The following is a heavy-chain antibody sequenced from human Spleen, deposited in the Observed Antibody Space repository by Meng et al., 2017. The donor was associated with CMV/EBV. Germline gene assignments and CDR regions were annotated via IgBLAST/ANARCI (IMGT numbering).Heavy chain of an antibody. D-gene: IGHD6-19*01. Sequence: GGSLRLSCAASGFTFSSYWMSWVRQAPGKGLEWVANIKQDGSEKYYVDSVKGRFTISRDNAKMSLYLQMNSLRVEDTAVYYCARSYRTIGRRLVGMDVWGQGTTVTVSS. J-gene: IGHJ6*02. V-gene: IGHV3-7*01. CDR1: GFTFSSYW. CDR3: ARSYRTIGRRLVGMDV. CDR2: IKQDGSEK.